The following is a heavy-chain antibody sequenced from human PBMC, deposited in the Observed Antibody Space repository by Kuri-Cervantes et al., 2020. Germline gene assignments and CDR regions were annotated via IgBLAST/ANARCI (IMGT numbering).Heavy chain of an antibody. CDR2: IYYSGSIYYSGST. CDR1: GGSVSSGSYY. Sequence: SETLSLTCTVSGGSVSSGSYYWTWIRQHPGKGLEWIGYIYYSGSIYYSGSTYYNPSLKSRVTISVDTSKNQFSLKLSSVTAADTAVYYCARAPHGWYYWGQGTLVTVSS. D-gene: IGHD2-8*01. V-gene: IGHV4-31*03. CDR3: ARAPHGWYY. J-gene: IGHJ4*02.